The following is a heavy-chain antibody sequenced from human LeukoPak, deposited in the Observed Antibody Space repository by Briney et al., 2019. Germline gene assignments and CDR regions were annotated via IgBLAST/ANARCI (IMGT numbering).Heavy chain of an antibody. CDR1: GFTFSIYA. CDR2: IWYDGSNK. D-gene: IGHD6-6*01. J-gene: IGHJ4*02. Sequence: GGSLRLSCAASGFTFSIYAMHWVRQAPGKGLECVAVIWYDGSNKYYADSVKGRFTISRDNSKNTLYLQMNSLRAEDTAVYYCAREGAYSSSSDYWGQGTLVTVSS. V-gene: IGHV3-33*01. CDR3: AREGAYSSSSDY.